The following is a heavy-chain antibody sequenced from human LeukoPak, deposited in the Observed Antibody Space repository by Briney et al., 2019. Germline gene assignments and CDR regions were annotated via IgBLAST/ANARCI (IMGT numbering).Heavy chain of an antibody. CDR2: IRYDGNNK. CDR3: AKDGGSGSYIDY. CDR1: GFTFSTYG. J-gene: IGHJ4*02. Sequence: AGSLRLSSAASGFTFSTYGMNWVRQAPGKGLEWVAFIRYDGNNKYYAHSVKGRFTISRDNSKNTLYLQMNSLRAEDTAVYYCAKDGGSGSYIDYWGQETLVTVSS. V-gene: IGHV3-30*02. D-gene: IGHD3-10*01.